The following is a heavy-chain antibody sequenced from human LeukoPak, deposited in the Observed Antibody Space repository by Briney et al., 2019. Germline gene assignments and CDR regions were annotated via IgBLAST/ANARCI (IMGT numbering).Heavy chain of an antibody. CDR2: IYHSGST. V-gene: IGHV4-38-2*01. CDR3: ARNGTNNYFDY. CDR1: GYSISSCYY. J-gene: IGHJ4*02. D-gene: IGHD2-2*01. Sequence: SETLSLTCAVSGYSISSCYYWGWIRQPPGKGLECIGSIYHSGSTHYNPSLKSRVTISVDTSKNQFSLKLNSVTAADTAVYYCARNGTNNYFDYWGQGTLVTVSS.